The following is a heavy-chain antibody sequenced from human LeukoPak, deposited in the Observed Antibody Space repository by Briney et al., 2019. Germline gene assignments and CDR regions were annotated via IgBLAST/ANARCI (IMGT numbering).Heavy chain of an antibody. Sequence: PSETLSLTCAVYGGSFSGYYWSWIRQPPGKGLEWIGEINHSGSTNYNPSLKNRVTISLDTSINQFSLKLSSVTAADTAVYYCARVTYYYYMDVWGKGTTVTVSS. J-gene: IGHJ6*03. V-gene: IGHV4-34*01. CDR1: GGSFSGYY. CDR2: INHSGST. CDR3: ARVTYYYYMDV.